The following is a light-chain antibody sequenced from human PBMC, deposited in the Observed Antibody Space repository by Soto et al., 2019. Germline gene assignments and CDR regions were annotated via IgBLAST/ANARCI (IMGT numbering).Light chain of an antibody. CDR1: QGIPKS. J-gene: IGKJ1*01. Sequence: DIQMTQSPSTLSATVGDRVTITCRASQGIPKSLAWYQQKPGKAPQLLIYDASILQTGVPSRFSGSGSGTEFTLTISGLQPDDSATYYCHLYKTRSWTCGQGTKVELK. CDR3: HLYKTRSWT. CDR2: DAS. V-gene: IGKV1-5*01.